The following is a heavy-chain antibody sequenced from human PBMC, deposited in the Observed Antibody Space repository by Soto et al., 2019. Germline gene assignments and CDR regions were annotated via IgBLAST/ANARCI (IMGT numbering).Heavy chain of an antibody. D-gene: IGHD3-3*01. CDR1: GASISNSANY. V-gene: IGHV4-30-4*01. J-gene: IGHJ5*02. Sequence: TLALTCTVSGASISNSANYWSWIRQPPGKGLEWIGYIYYSGSTYYNPSLKSRVTMSVDTSKNQFSLKLSSVTAADKAVYYCFSFFWSGCHWFDPRGQRPLGLVSS. CDR2: IYYSGST. CDR3: FSFFWSGCHWFDP.